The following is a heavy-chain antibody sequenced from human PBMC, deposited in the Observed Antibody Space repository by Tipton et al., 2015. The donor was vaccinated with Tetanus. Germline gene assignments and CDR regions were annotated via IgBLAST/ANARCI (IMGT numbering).Heavy chain of an antibody. CDR2: IHPSGST. CDR3: ARRSVSARFDD. V-gene: IGHV4-34*01. Sequence: TLSLTCTIYGGTFSGYYCSWIRQPPGRGLEWIGEIHPSGSTNYNPSLTSRVTLSQDTSKSQFSLKLSSVTAADTAVYYCARRSVSARFDDWGQGTLVTVPS. J-gene: IGHJ4*02. CDR1: GGTFSGYY. D-gene: IGHD6-6*01.